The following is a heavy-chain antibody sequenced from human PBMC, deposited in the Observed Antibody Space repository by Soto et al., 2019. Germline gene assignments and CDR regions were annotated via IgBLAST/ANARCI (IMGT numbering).Heavy chain of an antibody. CDR3: ARSRFLEWLLFFDY. CDR2: IYYSGST. D-gene: IGHD3-3*01. CDR1: GGSISSYY. Sequence: KASETLSLTCTVSGGSISSYYWSWIRQPPGKGLEWIGYIYYSGSTNYNPSLKSRVTISVDTSKNQFSLKLSSVTAADTAVYYCARSRFLEWLLFFDYWGQGTLVTSPQ. V-gene: IGHV4-59*01. J-gene: IGHJ4*02.